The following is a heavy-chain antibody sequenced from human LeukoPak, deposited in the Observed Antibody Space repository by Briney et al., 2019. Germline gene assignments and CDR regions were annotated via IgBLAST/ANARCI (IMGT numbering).Heavy chain of an antibody. CDR2: ISGSGAAT. J-gene: IGHJ5*02. Sequence: PGGSLRLSCAASGFTFSSYAMSWVRQAPGKGLEWVSSISGSGAATSYADSVKGRFSISRDNSRNTLYLQMDSLRAEDTAVYYCANSNWFDPWGLGTLVTVSS. CDR1: GFTFSSYA. CDR3: ANSNWFDP. V-gene: IGHV3-23*01.